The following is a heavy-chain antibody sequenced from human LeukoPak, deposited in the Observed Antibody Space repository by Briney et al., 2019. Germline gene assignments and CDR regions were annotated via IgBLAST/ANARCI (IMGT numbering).Heavy chain of an antibody. CDR2: ISYDGSNN. Sequence: GGSLRLSCAASGFTFSSYAMHWVPQAPGKGLEGVAVISYDGSNNYYADSVNGRFTISRDNSKNTLYLQMNRLRAEDTAVYSCASPGGFGEFEDRTQGFDYWGQGTLVTVSS. V-gene: IGHV3-30*04. CDR3: ASPGGFGEFEDRTQGFDY. CDR1: GFTFSSYA. J-gene: IGHJ4*02. D-gene: IGHD3-10*01.